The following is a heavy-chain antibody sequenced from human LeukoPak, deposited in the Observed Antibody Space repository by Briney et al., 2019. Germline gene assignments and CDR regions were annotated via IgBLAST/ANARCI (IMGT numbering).Heavy chain of an antibody. Sequence: GGSLRLSCAASGFTFSSYWMSWVRQAPGKGLEWVANIKQDGSEKYYVDSVKGRFTISRDNAKNTLFLLMNSLRAEDSAVYYCARGNFYSGSGSSPLDYWGQGTLVTVSS. D-gene: IGHD3-10*01. CDR3: ARGNFYSGSGSSPLDY. J-gene: IGHJ4*02. CDR2: IKQDGSEK. V-gene: IGHV3-7*01. CDR1: GFTFSSYW.